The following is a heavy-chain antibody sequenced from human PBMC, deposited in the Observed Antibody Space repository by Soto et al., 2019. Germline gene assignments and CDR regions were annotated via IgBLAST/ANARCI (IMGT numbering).Heavy chain of an antibody. V-gene: IGHV3-48*03. J-gene: IGHJ6*02. D-gene: IGHD6-13*01. CDR2: ISSSGSTI. CDR3: ARDQEAGSFFPYYYGMDV. Sequence: VGSLRLSCATSGFTFSSYEMNWVRQAPGKGLEWVSYISSSGSTIYYADSVKGRFTISRDNAKNSLYLQMDSLRAEDTAVYYCARDQEAGSFFPYYYGMDVWGQGTTVTVSS. CDR1: GFTFSSYE.